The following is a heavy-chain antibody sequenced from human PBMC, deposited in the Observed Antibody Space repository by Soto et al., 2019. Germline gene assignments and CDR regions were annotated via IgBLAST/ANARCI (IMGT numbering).Heavy chain of an antibody. CDR3: VFFSGWY. CDR2: INAGGGKT. Sequence: ASVKVSCKASGYTVTGYAMHLVRQAPVQILEWLVWINAGGGKTEYSQKFQGRVTITVYTSASTGYMELISLISEDTAVYYCVFFSGWYWGQGTQVTVSS. D-gene: IGHD6-19*01. J-gene: IGHJ4*02. CDR1: GYTVTGYA. V-gene: IGHV1-3*01.